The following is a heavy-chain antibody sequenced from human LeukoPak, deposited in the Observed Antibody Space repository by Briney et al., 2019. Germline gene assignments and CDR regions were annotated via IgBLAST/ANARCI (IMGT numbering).Heavy chain of an antibody. D-gene: IGHD6-13*01. Sequence: SETLSLTCTVSGGSISSYYWSWIRQPPEKGLEWIGYIYYSGSTNYNPSLNSRVTISVDTSKNQFSLKLSSVTAADTAAYYCARRDSSSCIDYWGQGTLVTVSS. V-gene: IGHV4-59*08. CDR2: IYYSGST. J-gene: IGHJ4*02. CDR3: ARRDSSSCIDY. CDR1: GGSISSYY.